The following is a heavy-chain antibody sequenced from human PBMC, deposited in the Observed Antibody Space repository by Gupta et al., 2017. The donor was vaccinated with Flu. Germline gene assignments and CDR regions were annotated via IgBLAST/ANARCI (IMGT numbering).Heavy chain of an antibody. CDR3: STDSSGGIAFDI. V-gene: IGHV3-15*01. CDR1: GFTFNNAY. D-gene: IGHD3-16*01. CDR2: LKSNIDGGTA. Sequence: EVQLVESGGGLVKPGGSLSLSCAASGFTFNNAYMTWVRQAPGKGLEWVGRLKSNIDGGTADYAAPVKGRFTISRDDSKNTLFLQMMSLKTEDTAVYFCSTDSSGGIAFDIWGQGTMVTVSS. J-gene: IGHJ3*02.